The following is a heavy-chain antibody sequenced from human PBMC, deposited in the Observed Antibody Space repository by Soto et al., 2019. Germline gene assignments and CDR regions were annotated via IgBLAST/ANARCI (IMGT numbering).Heavy chain of an antibody. Sequence: SETLSLTCAVYGGSFSGYYWSWIRQPPGKGLEWIGEINHSGSTNYNPSLKSRVTISVDTSKNQFSLKMSSVTAADTAVYYFARDGYDSSGYYNRGYYYGMDVWGQGTTVTVS. CDR1: GGSFSGYY. J-gene: IGHJ6*02. V-gene: IGHV4-34*01. D-gene: IGHD3-22*01. CDR2: INHSGST. CDR3: ARDGYDSSGYYNRGYYYGMDV.